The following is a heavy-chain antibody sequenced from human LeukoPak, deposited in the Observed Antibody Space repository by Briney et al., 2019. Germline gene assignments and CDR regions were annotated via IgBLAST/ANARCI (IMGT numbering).Heavy chain of an antibody. D-gene: IGHD2-15*01. Sequence: PGGSLRLSCAASGFTSSSYAMSWVRQAPGKGQEWVSAISGSGGSTYYAESVKGRFTISRDNSKNTLYLQMNSLRAEDTAVYYCAKDRRCSGGSCFSDYWGQGTLVTVSS. CDR2: ISGSGGST. CDR3: AKDRRCSGGSCFSDY. CDR1: GFTSSSYA. V-gene: IGHV3-23*01. J-gene: IGHJ4*02.